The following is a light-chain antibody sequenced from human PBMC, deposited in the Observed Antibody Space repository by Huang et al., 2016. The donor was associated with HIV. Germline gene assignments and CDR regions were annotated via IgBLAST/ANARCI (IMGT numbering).Light chain of an antibody. CDR1: QSVLYNFNNKKY. J-gene: IGKJ1*01. V-gene: IGKV4-1*01. CDR2: WAS. Sequence: DIVMTQSPDSLAVSLGERAAINCNSSQSVLYNFNNKKYLAWYQQKPGQAPKLRIYWASTRESGVPARFSGSGSGTDFTLTISSLQAEDVAVYYCHQYYSSPQTFGQGSRVEIK. CDR3: HQYYSSPQT.